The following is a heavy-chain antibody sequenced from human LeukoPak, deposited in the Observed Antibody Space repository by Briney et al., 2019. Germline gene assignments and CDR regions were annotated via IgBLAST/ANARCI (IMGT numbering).Heavy chain of an antibody. Sequence: GGSLRLSCAASGFTFSSYWMHWVRQAPGKGLVWVSRINSDGGSTSYADSVKGRFTISRDNAKNTLYLQMNSLRAEDTAVYYCASRAYYYGTGFDYWGQGTLVTVSS. D-gene: IGHD3-10*01. CDR3: ASRAYYYGTGFDY. CDR2: INSDGGST. J-gene: IGHJ4*02. V-gene: IGHV3-74*01. CDR1: GFTFSSYW.